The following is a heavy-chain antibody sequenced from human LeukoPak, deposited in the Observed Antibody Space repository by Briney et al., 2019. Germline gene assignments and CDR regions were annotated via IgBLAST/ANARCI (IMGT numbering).Heavy chain of an antibody. Sequence: GDSLKISCKGSEYRFRNYWIGWVRQMPGKGLEWMGIVYPGDSDTRYSPSFQGLVTISADASISTAYLQWSSLRASDTAVYYCARDFDGGYDWIDYWGQGTLVTVSS. V-gene: IGHV5-51*01. CDR1: EYRFRNYW. J-gene: IGHJ4*02. CDR3: ARDFDGGYDWIDY. D-gene: IGHD1-1*01. CDR2: VYPGDSDT.